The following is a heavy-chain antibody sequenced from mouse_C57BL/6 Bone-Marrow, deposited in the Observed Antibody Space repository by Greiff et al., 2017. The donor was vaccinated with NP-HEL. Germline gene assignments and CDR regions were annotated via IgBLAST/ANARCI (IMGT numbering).Heavy chain of an antibody. CDR2: ISSGGSTI. CDR1: GFTFSDYG. Sequence: DVKLQASGGGLVQPGGSLQLSCAASGFTFSDYGMHWVRQAPEKGLEWVAYISSGGSTIYYADTVTGRFTISRDNAKNTLFLQMTSLRSEDTAMYYCATNWDWYFDVWGTGTTVTVSS. V-gene: IGHV5-17*01. CDR3: ATNWDWYFDV. D-gene: IGHD4-1*01. J-gene: IGHJ1*03.